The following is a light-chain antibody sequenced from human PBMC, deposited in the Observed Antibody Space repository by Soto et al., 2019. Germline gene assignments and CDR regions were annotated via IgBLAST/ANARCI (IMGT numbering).Light chain of an antibody. V-gene: IGKV3-15*01. CDR1: QSVSSN. J-gene: IGKJ2*01. CDR2: GAS. Sequence: EIVMTQSPVTLSVSPGERATLSCRAGQSVSSNLACYQQKPGQAPRLLIYGASTRATGIPARFTGSGSGTEFTLTITSLQSEDFAVYFCQQYNNLPPDTFGQGTKLEIK. CDR3: QQYNNLPPDT.